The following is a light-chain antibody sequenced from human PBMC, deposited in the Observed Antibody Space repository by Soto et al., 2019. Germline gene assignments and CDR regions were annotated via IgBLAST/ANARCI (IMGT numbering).Light chain of an antibody. CDR2: GAS. V-gene: IGKV3-15*01. CDR3: QQYNDWPPKQYT. CDR1: QSVSSN. J-gene: IGKJ2*01. Sequence: EIVMTQSPATLSVSPGERATLSCRASQSVSSNLAWYQQKPGQAPRLLIYGASTRATGIPARFSGSGSGTEFSLTISSLQSEDFAVDYCQQYNDWPPKQYTFGQGTKLEIK.